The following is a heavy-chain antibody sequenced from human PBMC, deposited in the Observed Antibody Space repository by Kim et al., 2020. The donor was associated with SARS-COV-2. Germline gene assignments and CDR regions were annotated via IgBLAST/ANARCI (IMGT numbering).Heavy chain of an antibody. CDR1: GFTFSNYW. J-gene: IGHJ4*02. V-gene: IGHV3-7*01. Sequence: GGSLRLSCAASGFTFSNYWMSWVRQAPGKGLEWVAYIKQDGSEKYNVDSVKDRFTISRDNAKNSLFLHMNSLRAEDTAVYYCAKAPFDYIWGSYRGFDYWGQGTLVTVSS. CDR2: IKQDGSEK. D-gene: IGHD3-16*02. CDR3: AKAPFDYIWGSYRGFDY.